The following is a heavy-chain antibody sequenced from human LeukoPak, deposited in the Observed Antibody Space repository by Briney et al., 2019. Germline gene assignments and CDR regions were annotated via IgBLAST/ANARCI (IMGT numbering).Heavy chain of an antibody. CDR2: IYYSGST. CDR3: ARLTGYSSESWFDP. CDR1: GGSISSSNW. D-gene: IGHD3-9*01. J-gene: IGHJ5*02. V-gene: IGHV4-4*02. Sequence: SETLSLTCAVSGGSISSSNWWSWVRPPPGKGLEWIGYIYYSGSTNYNPSLKSRVTISVHTSKNQFSLKLSSVTAADTAVYYCARLTGYSSESWFDPWGQGTLVTVSS.